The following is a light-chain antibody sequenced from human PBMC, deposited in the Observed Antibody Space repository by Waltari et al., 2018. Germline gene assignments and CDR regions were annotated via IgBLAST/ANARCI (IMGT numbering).Light chain of an antibody. CDR1: SSNIGSNT. J-gene: IGLJ2*01. CDR2: TNY. CDR3: AAWDNNGHVV. V-gene: IGLV1-44*01. Sequence: QSVLTQPPSASGTPGQRVIISCSGSSSNIGSNTVHWYQHLPGTAPKLLISTNYQRPSGVPARFSASTSGTSAALTISGLQSVDEADYYCAAWDNNGHVVFGGGTKVTIL.